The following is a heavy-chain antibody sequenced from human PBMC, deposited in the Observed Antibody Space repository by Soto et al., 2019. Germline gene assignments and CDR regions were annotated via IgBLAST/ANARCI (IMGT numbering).Heavy chain of an antibody. D-gene: IGHD3-3*01. CDR1: GGAIGSHY. J-gene: IGHJ5*02. CDR2: IYSSGST. Sequence: SETLSLTCTISGGAIGSHYWTWIRQPAGKGLEWIGRIYSSGSTQYNPSLQSRVTMSLDTSKNQFSLRLESVTAADTAVYYCAREQRFSDWFDPWGQGTLVTVSS. V-gene: IGHV4-4*07. CDR3: AREQRFSDWFDP.